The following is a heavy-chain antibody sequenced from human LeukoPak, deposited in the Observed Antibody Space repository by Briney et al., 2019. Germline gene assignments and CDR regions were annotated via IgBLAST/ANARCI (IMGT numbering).Heavy chain of an antibody. CDR2: ISGSGGST. CDR1: GFTFSSYA. J-gene: IGHJ5*02. D-gene: IGHD3-10*01. Sequence: GGSLRLSCAASGFTFSSYAMSWVRQAPGKGLEWVSAISGSGGSTYYADSVKGRFTISRDNSKNTLYLQMNSLRAEDTAVYYCAKDGGAILWFGTSGGPGWLDPWGQGTLVTVSS. CDR3: AKDGGAILWFGTSGGPGWLDP. V-gene: IGHV3-23*01.